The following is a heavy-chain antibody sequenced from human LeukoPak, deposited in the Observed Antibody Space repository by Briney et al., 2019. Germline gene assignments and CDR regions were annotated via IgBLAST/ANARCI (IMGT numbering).Heavy chain of an antibody. CDR1: GFTFSSYA. J-gene: IGHJ4*02. CDR3: ARDFYDIAAAGTLDY. Sequence: GGSLRLSCVASGFTFSSYAMHWVRQAPGKGLEWVAVISYDGSNKYYADSVKGRFTISRDNSKNTLYLQMNSLRAEDTAVYYCARDFYDIAAAGTLDYWGQGTLVTVSS. V-gene: IGHV3-30-3*01. CDR2: ISYDGSNK. D-gene: IGHD6-13*01.